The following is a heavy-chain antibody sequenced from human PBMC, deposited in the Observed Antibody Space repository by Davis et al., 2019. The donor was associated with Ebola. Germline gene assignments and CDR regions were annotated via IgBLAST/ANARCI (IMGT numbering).Heavy chain of an antibody. CDR1: GFTFSGSA. CDR3: TRTHSSGPDY. CDR2: IRSKANSYAT. J-gene: IGHJ4*02. V-gene: IGHV3-73*01. Sequence: GGSLRLSCAASGFTFSGSAMHWVRQASGKGLEWVGRIRSKANSYATAYDASVKGRFTISRDDSKNTAYLQMNSLKTEDTAVYYCTRTHSSGPDYWGQGTLVTVSS. D-gene: IGHD6-25*01.